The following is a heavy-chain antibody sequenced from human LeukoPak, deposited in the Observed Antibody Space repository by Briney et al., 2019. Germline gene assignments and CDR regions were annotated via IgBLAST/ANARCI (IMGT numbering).Heavy chain of an antibody. Sequence: GGSLRLSCAASGFTFSSYAMHWVRQAPGKGLEWVAVISYDGSNKYYADSVKGRFTISRDNSKNTLYLQMNSLRAEDTAVYYCAREPLLVDDAFDIWGQGTKVTVSS. CDR2: ISYDGSNK. J-gene: IGHJ3*02. CDR1: GFTFSSYA. V-gene: IGHV3-30*04. CDR3: AREPLLVDDAFDI.